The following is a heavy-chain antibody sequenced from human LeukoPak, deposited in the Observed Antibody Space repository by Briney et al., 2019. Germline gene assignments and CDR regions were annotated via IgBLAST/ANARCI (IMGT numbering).Heavy chain of an antibody. CDR2: IYTSGST. CDR1: GGSISSYY. D-gene: IGHD1-26*01. V-gene: IGHV4-4*07. J-gene: IGHJ5*02. CDR3: AREGWELQGRWFDP. Sequence: SETLSLTCTVSGGSISSYYWSWIRQPAGKGLEWIGRIYTSGSTNYNPSLKSRVTISVDTSKNQFSLKLSSVTAADTAVYYCAREGWELQGRWFDPWGQGTLVTVSS.